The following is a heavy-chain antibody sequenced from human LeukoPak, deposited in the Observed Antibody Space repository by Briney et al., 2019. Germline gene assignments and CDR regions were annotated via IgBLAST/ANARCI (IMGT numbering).Heavy chain of an antibody. CDR3: ARERFRGGEGAFDI. J-gene: IGHJ3*02. V-gene: IGHV3-53*05. D-gene: IGHD3-16*01. Sequence: PGGSLRLSCAASGFTVSSNYMSWVRQAPGKGLVWVSVIYSGGFTYYADSVKGRFTISRDNSKNTLYLQMNSLRAEDTAVYYCARERFRGGEGAFDIWGQGTMVTVSS. CDR1: GFTVSSNY. CDR2: IYSGGFT.